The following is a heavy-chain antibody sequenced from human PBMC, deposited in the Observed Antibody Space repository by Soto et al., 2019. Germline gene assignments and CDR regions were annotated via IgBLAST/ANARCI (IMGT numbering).Heavy chain of an antibody. Sequence: EVHLVESGGDVVPPGGSLRLSCAASGFTLSPYWMHWVRQAPGRGLEWVARLSSDGFGTAYADSVKGRFLISRDTARNTLFLHMNILRPEDTAVYYCARDLGGPDYWGRGTLVTVSP. CDR1: GFTLSPYW. CDR2: LSSDGFGT. CDR3: ARDLGGPDY. D-gene: IGHD1-26*01. V-gene: IGHV3-74*03. J-gene: IGHJ4*02.